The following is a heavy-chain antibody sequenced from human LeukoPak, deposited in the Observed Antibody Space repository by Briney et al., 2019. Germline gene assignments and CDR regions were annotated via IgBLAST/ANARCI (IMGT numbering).Heavy chain of an antibody. D-gene: IGHD2-15*01. CDR2: IYHSGST. Sequence: SETLSLTCTVSGYSISSGYYWGWIRQPPGKGLEWIGSIYHSGSTYYNPSLKSRVTISVDTSMNQFSLKLSSVTAADTAVYYCARSTPEFDPWGQGTLVTVSS. CDR3: ARSTPEFDP. V-gene: IGHV4-38-2*02. J-gene: IGHJ5*02. CDR1: GYSISSGYY.